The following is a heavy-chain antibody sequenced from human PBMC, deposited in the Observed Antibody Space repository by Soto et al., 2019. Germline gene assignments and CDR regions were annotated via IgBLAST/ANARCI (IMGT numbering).Heavy chain of an antibody. CDR1: GYTFTSYD. CDR2: MNPNSGNT. J-gene: IGHJ4*02. V-gene: IGHV1-8*01. D-gene: IGHD2-15*01. CDR3: ARSYCSGGSCYDY. Sequence: EASVKVSCKASGYTFTSYDINWVRQATGQGREWMGWMNPNSGNTGYAQKFQGRVTMTRNTSISTAYMELSSLRSEYTAVYYCARSYCSGGSCYDYWGQGTLVTVSS.